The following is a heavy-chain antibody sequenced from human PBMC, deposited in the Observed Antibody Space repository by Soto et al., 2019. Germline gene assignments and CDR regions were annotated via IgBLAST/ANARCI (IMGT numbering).Heavy chain of an antibody. Sequence: QVQLVQSGAEVKKPGSSVKVSCKASGGTFSSYAISWVRQAPGQGLEWMGGISPIFGTANYAQTFQGRVTITADESTSTSYMELSSLRSEDTAVYYCARECIAAANYWFDPWGQGTLVTVSS. CDR3: ARECIAAANYWFDP. CDR2: ISPIFGTA. D-gene: IGHD6-13*01. V-gene: IGHV1-69*12. J-gene: IGHJ5*02. CDR1: GGTFSSYA.